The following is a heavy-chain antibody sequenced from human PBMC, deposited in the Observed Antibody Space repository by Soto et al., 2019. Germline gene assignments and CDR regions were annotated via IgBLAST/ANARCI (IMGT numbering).Heavy chain of an antibody. CDR2: ISGSGGST. D-gene: IGHD5-12*01. J-gene: IGHJ4*02. CDR1: RFTFSSYA. V-gene: IGHV3-23*01. Sequence: EVQLLESGGGLVQPGGSLRLSCAASRFTFSSYAMSWVRQAPGKGLEWVSAISGSGGSTYYADSVKGRFTISRDNSKNTLYLQMDSLRAEDTAVYYCAKDIVATIWYFDYWGQGTLVTVSS. CDR3: AKDIVATIWYFDY.